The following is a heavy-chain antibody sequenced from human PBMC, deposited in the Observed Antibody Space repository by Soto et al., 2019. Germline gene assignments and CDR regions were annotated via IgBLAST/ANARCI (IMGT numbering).Heavy chain of an antibody. CDR1: GFTVSSNY. J-gene: IGHJ6*02. V-gene: IGHV3-53*01. CDR3: ARESLQYYGMDV. D-gene: IGHD4-4*01. Sequence: EVQLVESGGGLILPGGSLRLSCAASGFTVSSNYMSWVRQAPGKGLEWVSVIYSGGTTHYADFVKGRFTISRDNSKNTLYFQMNSLRAEDTAVYYCARESLQYYGMDVWGQGTTVTVSS. CDR2: IYSGGTT.